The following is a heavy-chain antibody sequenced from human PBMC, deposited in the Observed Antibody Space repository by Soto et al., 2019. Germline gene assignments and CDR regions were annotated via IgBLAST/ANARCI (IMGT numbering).Heavy chain of an antibody. CDR1: GGSISSSGYY. D-gene: IGHD5-12*01. CDR2: IYDSGST. Sequence: QVQLQESGPGLVKPSQTLSLTCTVSGGSISSSGYYWSWIRQHPGKGLEWIGYIYDSGSTYYNPSIKSRVTISVDTSKNQFSLKLSSVIAADTAVYYCAREEGGGYDHRWFDPWGQGTLVTVSS. V-gene: IGHV4-31*03. CDR3: AREEGGGYDHRWFDP. J-gene: IGHJ5*02.